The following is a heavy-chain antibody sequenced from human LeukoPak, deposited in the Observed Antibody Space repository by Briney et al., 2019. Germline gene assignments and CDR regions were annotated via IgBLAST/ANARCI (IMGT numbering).Heavy chain of an antibody. CDR1: GGSFSGYY. CDR2: INHSGST. CDR3: ARGSKRVGYCSSTSCYMPFDY. Sequence: PSETLSLTCAVYGGSFSGYYWSWIRQPPGKGLEWIGEINHSGSTNYNPSLKSRVTISVDTSKNQFSLKLSSVTAADTAVYYCARGSKRVGYCSSTSCYMPFDYWGQGTLVTVSS. V-gene: IGHV4-34*01. D-gene: IGHD2-2*01. J-gene: IGHJ4*02.